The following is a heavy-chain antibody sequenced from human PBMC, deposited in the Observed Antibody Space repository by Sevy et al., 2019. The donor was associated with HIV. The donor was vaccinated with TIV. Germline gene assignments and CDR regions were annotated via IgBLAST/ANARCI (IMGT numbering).Heavy chain of an antibody. Sequence: SETLSLTCTVSGGSITTYYWSWIRQPPGKGLQCIGYIYYTGKTNYNPSLQTPVTMSIDTSKNQFSLRLSSVTSADTAMYYCARLSRNNVVVTGVRRDGFDVWGQGTMVTVSS. J-gene: IGHJ3*01. D-gene: IGHD2-21*02. V-gene: IGHV4-59*01. CDR3: ARLSRNNVVVTGVRRDGFDV. CDR2: IYYTGKT. CDR1: GGSITTYY.